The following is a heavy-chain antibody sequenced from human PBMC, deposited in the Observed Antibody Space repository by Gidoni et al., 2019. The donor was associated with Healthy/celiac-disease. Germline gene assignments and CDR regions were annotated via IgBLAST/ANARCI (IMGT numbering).Heavy chain of an antibody. Sequence: QVQLVQSGAEVKKPGSSVKVSCKASGGTFSSYTISWVRQAPGQGLEWMGRIIPILGIANYAQKFQCRVTITADKSTSTAYMELSSLRSEDTAVYYCARGDRSIAAPPRYYYYGMDVWGQGTTVTVSS. CDR3: ARGDRSIAAPPRYYYYGMDV. CDR1: GGTFSSYT. V-gene: IGHV1-69*02. CDR2: IIPILGIA. J-gene: IGHJ6*02. D-gene: IGHD6-6*01.